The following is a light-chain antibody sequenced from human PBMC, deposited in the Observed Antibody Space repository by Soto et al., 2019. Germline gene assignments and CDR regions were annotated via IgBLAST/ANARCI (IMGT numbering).Light chain of an antibody. CDR1: QSVGSD. J-gene: IGKJ1*01. V-gene: IGKV3-15*01. CDR2: GAS. Sequence: ELVMTQSPATLSVSPGEGATLSCRASQSVGSDLAWYQQKPGQAPRLLIYGASTRAAGLSARFSGSGSGTAFTLIISSLQSEELAVYYCQQFYNWPWTFGQGTKLEIK. CDR3: QQFYNWPWT.